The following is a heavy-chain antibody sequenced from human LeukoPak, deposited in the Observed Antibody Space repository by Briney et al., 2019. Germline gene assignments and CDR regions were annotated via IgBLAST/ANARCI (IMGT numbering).Heavy chain of an antibody. V-gene: IGHV1-69*05. CDR3: ARSNYEGDY. CDR1: GYTFTGYY. CDR2: IIPIFGTA. D-gene: IGHD3-22*01. J-gene: IGHJ4*02. Sequence: GASVKVSCKASGYTFTGYYMHWVRQAPGQGLEWMGRIIPIFGTANYAQKFQGRVTITTDESTSTAYMELSSLRSEDTAVYYCARSNYEGDYWGQGTLVTVSS.